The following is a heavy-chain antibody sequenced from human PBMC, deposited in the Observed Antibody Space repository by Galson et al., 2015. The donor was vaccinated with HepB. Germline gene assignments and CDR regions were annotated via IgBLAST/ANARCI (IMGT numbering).Heavy chain of an antibody. V-gene: IGHV3-48*01. Sequence: SLRLSCAASGFTFSYYSMNWVRQAPGKGLEWVSYISSSGSTMYYADSVQGRFTISRDNAKNSLYLRMNSLRAEDTAVYFCARESDYYFDYWGQGILVTVSS. CDR2: ISSSGSTM. CDR3: ARESDYYFDY. CDR1: GFTFSYYS. J-gene: IGHJ4*02.